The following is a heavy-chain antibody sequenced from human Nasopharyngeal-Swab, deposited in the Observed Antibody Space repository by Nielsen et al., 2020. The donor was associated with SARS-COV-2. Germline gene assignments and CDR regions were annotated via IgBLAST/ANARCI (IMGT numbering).Heavy chain of an antibody. D-gene: IGHD2-2*01. CDR2: INHSGSP. J-gene: IGHJ6*03. CDR3: ARGLSGIVPAPILGLGPYYYYYYMDV. CDR1: GGSFSAYY. Sequence: SETLSLTCAVYGGSFSAYYWGWIRQPPGQGLEWIAEINHSGSPKYNPSLKSRVTLSVDTSMNQFSLELRSVTAADTAVYYCARGLSGIVPAPILGLGPYYYYYYMDVWGKGTTVTVSS. V-gene: IGHV4-34*01.